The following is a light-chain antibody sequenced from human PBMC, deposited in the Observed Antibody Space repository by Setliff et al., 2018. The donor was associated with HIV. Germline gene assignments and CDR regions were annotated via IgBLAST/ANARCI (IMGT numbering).Light chain of an antibody. J-gene: IGLJ1*01. V-gene: IGLV2-14*01. Sequence: QSVLTQPASVSGSPGQSITISCTGTSSDIGGYTYVSWYQQHPGKAPKLIIFEVSHRPSGVSNRLSGSKSGNTASLIISGLQAEDEADYYGSSYTNISTYIFGSGTK. CDR1: SSDIGGYTY. CDR3: SSYTNISTYI. CDR2: EVS.